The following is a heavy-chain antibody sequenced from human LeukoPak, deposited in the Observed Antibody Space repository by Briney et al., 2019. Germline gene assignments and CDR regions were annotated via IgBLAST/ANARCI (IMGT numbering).Heavy chain of an antibody. V-gene: IGHV3-48*03. Sequence: GGSLRLSCAASGFTFSSYEMNWVRQAPGKGLEWVSYISSSGSTIYYADSVKGRFTISRDNAKSSLYLQMNSLRAEDTAVYYCARADDILTGYCLDYWGQGTLVTVSS. CDR3: ARADDILTGYCLDY. J-gene: IGHJ4*02. CDR1: GFTFSSYE. CDR2: ISSSGSTI. D-gene: IGHD3-9*01.